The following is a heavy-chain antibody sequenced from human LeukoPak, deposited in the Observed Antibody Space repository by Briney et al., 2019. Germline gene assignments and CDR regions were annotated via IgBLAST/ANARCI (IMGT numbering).Heavy chain of an antibody. J-gene: IGHJ6*03. CDR2: IYYSGST. D-gene: IGHD1-26*01. Sequence: SATLSLTCTVSGGSISSSSYYWGWIRQPPGKGLAWICSIYYSGSTYYNPSLKSRVTISVDTSKNQFSLKLSSVTAADTAVYYCARHSGYYYYYYMDVWGKGTTVTVSS. CDR1: GGSISSSSYY. V-gene: IGHV4-39*07. CDR3: ARHSGYYYYYYMDV.